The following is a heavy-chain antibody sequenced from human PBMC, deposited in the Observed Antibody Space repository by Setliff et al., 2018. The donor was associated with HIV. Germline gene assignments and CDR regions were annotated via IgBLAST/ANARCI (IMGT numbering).Heavy chain of an antibody. CDR3: ATGGHSSLRGFDY. V-gene: IGHV1-3*01. Sequence: ASVKVSCKASGYTFTSYAMHWVRQAPGQRLEWMGWINAGNGDTKYSQKFQVRVTITADTSTDTAYMELSSLRYEDTAVYYCATGGHSSLRGFDYCGQGTLFTVSS. CDR1: GYTFTSYA. CDR2: INAGNGDT. D-gene: IGHD3-22*01. J-gene: IGHJ4*02.